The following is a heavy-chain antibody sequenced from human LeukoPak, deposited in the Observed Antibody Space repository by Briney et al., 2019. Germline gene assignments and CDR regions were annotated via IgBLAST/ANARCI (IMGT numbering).Heavy chain of an antibody. CDR3: AKDHYYSMEV. J-gene: IGHJ6*02. V-gene: IGHV3-74*01. CDR2: IRSDGTIT. CDR1: GFPFSVSW. Sequence: GGSLRLSCVASGFPFSVSWMHWFRQAPGKGLVWVSLIRSDGTITNYADSVKGRFITSRDNTKNTVYLQMNSLRAEDTGIYYCAKDHYYSMEVWGQGTTVTVTS.